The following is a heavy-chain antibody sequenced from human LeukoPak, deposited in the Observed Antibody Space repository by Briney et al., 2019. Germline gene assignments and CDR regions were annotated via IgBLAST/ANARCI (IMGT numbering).Heavy chain of an antibody. J-gene: IGHJ4*02. CDR2: IIPIFGTA. D-gene: IGHD6-19*01. V-gene: IGHV1-69*13. Sequence: SVNVSCKASGGTFSSDAISWVRQASGQGLERMGGIIPIFGTANYAQKFQGRVTITADESTSTAYMELSSLRSEDTAVYYCARVGQNKRGLVTGDFDYWGQGTLVTVSS. CDR1: GGTFSSDA. CDR3: ARVGQNKRGLVTGDFDY.